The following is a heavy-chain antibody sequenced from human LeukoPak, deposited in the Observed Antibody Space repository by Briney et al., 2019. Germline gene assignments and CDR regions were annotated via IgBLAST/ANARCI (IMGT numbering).Heavy chain of an antibody. CDR1: GYTFTSYY. CDR2: INPSGGST. J-gene: IGHJ4*02. V-gene: IGHV1-46*01. CDR3: ASTYYYDSSGYGLVRLGPFDY. D-gene: IGHD3-22*01. Sequence: ASVKVSCKASGYTFTSYYMHWARQAPGQGLEWMGIINPSGGSTSYAQKFQGRVTMTRDTSTSTVYMELSSLRSEDTAVYYCASTYYYDSSGYGLVRLGPFDYWGQGTLVTVSS.